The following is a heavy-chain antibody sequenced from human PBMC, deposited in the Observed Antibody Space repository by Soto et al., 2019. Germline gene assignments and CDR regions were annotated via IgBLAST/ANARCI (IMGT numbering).Heavy chain of an antibody. CDR1: GYTFTGYY. V-gene: IGHV1-2*04. D-gene: IGHD2-15*01. Sequence: QVQLVQSGAEVKKPGASVKVSCKASGYTFTGYYMHWVRQAPGQGLEWMGWINPNSGGTNYAQKFQGWVTMNRXXSXSXXYMELSRLRSDDTAVYYCARDGGYCSGGSCRGFDPWGQGTLVTVSS. CDR3: ARDGGYCSGGSCRGFDP. J-gene: IGHJ5*02. CDR2: INPNSGGT.